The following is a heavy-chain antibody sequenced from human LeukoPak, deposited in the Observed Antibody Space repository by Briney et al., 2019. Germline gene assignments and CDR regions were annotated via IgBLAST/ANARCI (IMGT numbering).Heavy chain of an antibody. D-gene: IGHD3-9*01. CDR2: ISYDGSNQ. CDR3: ARIDILTGYAAVGDC. V-gene: IGHV3-30-3*01. J-gene: IGHJ4*02. Sequence: GGSLRLSCAASGFTFSSYNMHWVRQAPGKGLEWVALISYDGSNQLYADSVRGRFTISRDNSKNTLQLQLNSLRVEDTAVYYCARIDILTGYAAVGDCWGQGALVTVSS. CDR1: GFTFSSYN.